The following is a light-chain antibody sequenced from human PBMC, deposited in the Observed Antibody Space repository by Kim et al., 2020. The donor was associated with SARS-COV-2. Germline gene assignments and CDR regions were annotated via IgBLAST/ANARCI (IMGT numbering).Light chain of an antibody. J-gene: IGLJ3*02. CDR1: SSNTGGTF. V-gene: IGLV1-47*01. Sequence: VTIPSSGSSSNTGGTFGYCYQHLPGTAPRLLVYRNDQRPSGVPDRLSGSKSGTSASLAISGLRSEDGADYYCATWDDSLSGPDWVFGGGTQLTVL. CDR3: ATWDDSLSGPDWV. CDR2: RND.